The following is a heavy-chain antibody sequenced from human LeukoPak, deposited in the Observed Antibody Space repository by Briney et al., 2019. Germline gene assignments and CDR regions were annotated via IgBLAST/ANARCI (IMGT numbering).Heavy chain of an antibody. J-gene: IGHJ4*02. CDR2: ISGDGGST. Sequence: PGGSLRLSCAAPGFILDNYAIHWVRQAPGKGLEWVSLISGDGGSTFYADSVRGRFTISRDNTRKSLSLQMRSLRSEDTALYYCARESETSGWYDYWGEGTLVTVSS. CDR1: GFILDNYA. D-gene: IGHD6-19*01. V-gene: IGHV3-43*02. CDR3: ARESETSGWYDY.